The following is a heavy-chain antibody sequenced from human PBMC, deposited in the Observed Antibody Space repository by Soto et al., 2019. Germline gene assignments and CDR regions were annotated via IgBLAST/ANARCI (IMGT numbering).Heavy chain of an antibody. CDR2: IYYSGGT. CDR1: GGSISSSYYY. Sequence: QLQLQESGPGLVKRSETLSLTCTVSGGSISSSYYYWGWIRQPPGKGLEWIGSIYYSGGTYYSPSLKSRVTMSVDTSKNQFSLKLSSVTAADTAVYYCARPSGSYLYYFDYWGQGTLVTVSS. V-gene: IGHV4-39*01. CDR3: ARPSGSYLYYFDY. J-gene: IGHJ4*02. D-gene: IGHD1-26*01.